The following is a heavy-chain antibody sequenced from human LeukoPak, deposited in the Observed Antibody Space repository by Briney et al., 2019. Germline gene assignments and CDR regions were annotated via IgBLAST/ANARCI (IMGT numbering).Heavy chain of an antibody. J-gene: IGHJ4*02. CDR2: ISGSGTST. CDR1: GFTFSSYA. V-gene: IGHV3-23*01. Sequence: GGSLRLSCAASGFTFSSYAMSWVRQAPGKGLEWVSGISGSGTSTYYADSVKGRFTISRDNSKNTLYLQMNSLRAEDTAVYYCAKDSTSRQDYYFDYWAREPWSPSPQ. D-gene: IGHD6-6*01. CDR3: AKDSTSRQDYYFDY.